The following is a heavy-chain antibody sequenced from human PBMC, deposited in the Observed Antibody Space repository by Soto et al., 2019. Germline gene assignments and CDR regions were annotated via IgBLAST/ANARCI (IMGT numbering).Heavy chain of an antibody. CDR1: GGSISSSSYY. Sequence: ETLSLTCTVSGGSISSSSYYWGWIRQPPGKGLEWIGSIYYSGSTYYNPSLKSRVTISVDTSKNQFSLKLSSVTAADTAVYYCARRAGDSSGWYWFDPWGQGTLVTVSS. CDR2: IYYSGST. J-gene: IGHJ5*02. V-gene: IGHV4-39*01. D-gene: IGHD6-19*01. CDR3: ARRAGDSSGWYWFDP.